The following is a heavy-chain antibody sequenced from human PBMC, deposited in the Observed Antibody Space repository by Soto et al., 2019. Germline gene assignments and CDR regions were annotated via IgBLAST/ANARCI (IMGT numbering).Heavy chain of an antibody. V-gene: IGHV1-69*02. CDR2: IIPIQGKA. CDR3: AKSLLFVDHGYMDV. Sequence: QVQLVQSGAELKKPGSSVKVSCEASGGSFTSYSFTWVRQAPGQGREGMGRIIPIQGKANYALKFQDRVTITADRSPRTVYMEMTSLRPEDTAVYFFAKSLLFVDHGYMDVWGKGTTVTVSS. CDR1: GGSFTSYS. D-gene: IGHD2-21*01. J-gene: IGHJ6*03.